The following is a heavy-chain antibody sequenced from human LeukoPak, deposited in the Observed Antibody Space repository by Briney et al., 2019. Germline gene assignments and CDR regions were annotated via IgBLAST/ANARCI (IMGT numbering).Heavy chain of an antibody. CDR1: GFTFSSYG. V-gene: IGHV3-30*18. CDR2: ISYDGSNK. CDR3: AKDVHTLVGGFIISSFDY. J-gene: IGHJ4*02. Sequence: GRSLRLSCAASGFTFSSYGMHWVRQAPGKGLEWVAFISYDGSNKNYADSVKGRFTISRDNSKNTLYLQMNSLRAEDTAVYYCAKDVHTLVGGFIISSFDYWGQGTLVTVSS. D-gene: IGHD3-10*01.